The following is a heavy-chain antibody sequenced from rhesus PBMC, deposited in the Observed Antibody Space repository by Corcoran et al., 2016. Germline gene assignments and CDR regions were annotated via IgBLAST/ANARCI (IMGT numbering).Heavy chain of an antibody. D-gene: IGHD6-37*01. CDR1: AASLSSNY. CDR3: ARDVWIGGY. Sequence: QVQLQESGPGLVKPSEPLPLTCAVPAASLSSNYWRWIRQAPGKGLEWIGRIYGSGGNTDYNPSLESRVTISIDTSKNQFSLKLRSVTAADTAVYYCARDVWIGGYWGQGVLVTVSS. J-gene: IGHJ4*01. V-gene: IGHV4S2*01. CDR2: IYGSGGNT.